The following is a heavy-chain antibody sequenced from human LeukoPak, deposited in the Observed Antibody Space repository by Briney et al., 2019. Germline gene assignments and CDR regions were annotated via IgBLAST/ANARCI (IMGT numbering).Heavy chain of an antibody. Sequence: SETLSLTCTVSSGPISGSRTWGWVRQPPGKGLEWIGNIHYDGRTASNPSLKSRVTISLDTSTNQFSLKVNSVTATDTALYYCARVVTAAGLDLWGQGILVSISS. D-gene: IGHD6-25*01. J-gene: IGHJ5*02. V-gene: IGHV4-39*07. CDR3: ARVVTAAGLDL. CDR1: SGPISGSRT. CDR2: IHYDGRT.